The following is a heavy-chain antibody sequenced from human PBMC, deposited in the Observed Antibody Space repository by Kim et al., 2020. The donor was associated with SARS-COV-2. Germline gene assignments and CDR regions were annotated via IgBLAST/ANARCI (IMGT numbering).Heavy chain of an antibody. D-gene: IGHD5-12*01. J-gene: IGHJ4*02. Sequence: GGSLRLSCAASGFTFSSYSMNWVRQAPGKGLEWVSSISGRSVYIFYADSVKGRFTISRDNAKNSVYLQMNSLRAEDTAVYYCAKFETRNSDHDWDYWGQGTLVTVSS. V-gene: IGHV3-21*01. CDR3: AKFETRNSDHDWDY. CDR1: GFTFSSYS. CDR2: ISGRSVYI.